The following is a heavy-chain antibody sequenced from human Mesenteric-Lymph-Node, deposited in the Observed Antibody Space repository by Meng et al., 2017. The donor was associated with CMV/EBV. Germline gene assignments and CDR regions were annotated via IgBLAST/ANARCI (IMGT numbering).Heavy chain of an antibody. Sequence: LSLTCAASGFTFTNAWMSWVRQAPGKGLEWVGRIKNKAEGGTTDYAAPVKGRFTISRDDSKKTLYLQMNSLKSEDTAVYYCAAGTGMTDFDYWGQGTLVTVSS. CDR2: IKNKAEGGTT. V-gene: IGHV3-15*01. D-gene: IGHD1-1*01. CDR1: GFTFTNAW. CDR3: AAGTGMTDFDY. J-gene: IGHJ4*02.